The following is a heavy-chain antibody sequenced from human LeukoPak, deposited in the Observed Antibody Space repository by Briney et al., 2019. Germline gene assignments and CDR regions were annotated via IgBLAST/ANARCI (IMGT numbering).Heavy chain of an antibody. J-gene: IGHJ3*02. Sequence: ASVKVSCKASGGTFSSYDISWVRQAPGQGLEWMGRIIPIFGIANYAQKFQGRVTITADKSTSTAYMELSSLRSEDTAVYYCAGGVNDAFDIWGQGTMVTVSS. CDR2: IIPIFGIA. CDR3: AGGVNDAFDI. CDR1: GGTFSSYD. V-gene: IGHV1-69*04.